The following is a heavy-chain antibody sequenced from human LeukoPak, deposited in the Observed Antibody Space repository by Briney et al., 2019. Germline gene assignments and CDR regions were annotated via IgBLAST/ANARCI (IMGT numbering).Heavy chain of an antibody. V-gene: IGHV4-59*01. CDR1: GXSISSYY. J-gene: IGHJ4*02. D-gene: IGHD3-16*01. Sequence: SETLSLTCTVSGXSISSYYWSWIRQPPGKGLEWIGYIYYSGSTNYNPSLKSRVTISVDTSKNQFSLKLSSATAADTAVYYCARRMITFGGVNYFDYWGQGTLVTVSS. CDR3: ARRMITFGGVNYFDY. CDR2: IYYSGST.